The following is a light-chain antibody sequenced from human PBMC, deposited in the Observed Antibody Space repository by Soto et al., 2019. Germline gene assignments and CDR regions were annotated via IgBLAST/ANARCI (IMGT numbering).Light chain of an antibody. CDR2: SNN. Sequence: QSVLTQPPSASGTPGQRVTISCSGSSSNIGSNPVNWYQQLPGTAPKPLIYSNNQRPSGVPDRFSGSKSGTSASLAISGLQSEDDGEYYCAAWDDRLNGRVVFGGGTKLTVL. CDR3: AAWDDRLNGRVV. V-gene: IGLV1-44*01. J-gene: IGLJ2*01. CDR1: SSNIGSNP.